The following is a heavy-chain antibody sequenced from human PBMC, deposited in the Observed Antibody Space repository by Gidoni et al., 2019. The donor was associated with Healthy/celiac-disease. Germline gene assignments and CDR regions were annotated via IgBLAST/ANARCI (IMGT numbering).Heavy chain of an antibody. CDR2: IWYDGSNK. V-gene: IGHV3-33*06. Sequence: QVQLVEPGGGLVQPGRSLRLSCAPSGFPFRSYGMHWVRQAPGKGLEWVVGIWYDGSNKYYADSVKGRFTISRDNSKNTLYLQMNSLRAEDTAVYYCAKERADYYYYCGMDVWGQGTTVTVSS. CDR1: GFPFRSYG. J-gene: IGHJ6*02. CDR3: AKERADYYYYCGMDV.